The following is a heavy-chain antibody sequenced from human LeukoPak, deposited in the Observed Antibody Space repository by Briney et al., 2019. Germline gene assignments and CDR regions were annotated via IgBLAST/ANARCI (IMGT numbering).Heavy chain of an antibody. CDR1: GFTFGDYW. V-gene: IGHV3-7*01. Sequence: GGSLRLSCAASGFTFGDYWMTWVRQAPGKGLEWVANIKRDGSEKYSVDSVKGRFTISRDNAKNSMYLQMNSLRAEDTAVYYCAREGSLEYYFDYWGRGTLVTVSS. CDR3: AREGSLEYYFDY. CDR2: IKRDGSEK. D-gene: IGHD3-10*01. J-gene: IGHJ4*02.